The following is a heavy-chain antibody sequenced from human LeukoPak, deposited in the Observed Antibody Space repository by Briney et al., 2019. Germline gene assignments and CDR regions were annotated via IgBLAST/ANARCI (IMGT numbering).Heavy chain of an antibody. CDR3: AKYGQGGWCPLFDY. CDR2: IKQDGSNK. D-gene: IGHD2-21*01. J-gene: IGHJ4*02. CDR1: GFTFSSYW. V-gene: IGHV3-7*01. Sequence: GGSLRLSCAASGFTFSSYWMSWVRQAPGKGLEWVANIKQDGSNKYYADSVKGRFTISRDNSKNTLYLQMNSLRAEDTAVYYCAKYGQGGWCPLFDYWGQGTLVTVSS.